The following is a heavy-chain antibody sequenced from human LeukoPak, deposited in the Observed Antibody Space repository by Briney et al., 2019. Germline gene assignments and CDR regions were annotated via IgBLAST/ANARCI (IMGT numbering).Heavy chain of an antibody. Sequence: SETLSLTCTVSGGSISSYYWSWIRQPAGKGLEWIGRICTSGSTNYNPSLKSRVTMSVDTSKNQFSLKLSSVTAADTAVYYCARGKEHYYDSSGYSSWGQGTLVTVSS. CDR1: GGSISSYY. J-gene: IGHJ4*02. D-gene: IGHD3-22*01. V-gene: IGHV4-4*07. CDR3: ARGKEHYYDSSGYSS. CDR2: ICTSGST.